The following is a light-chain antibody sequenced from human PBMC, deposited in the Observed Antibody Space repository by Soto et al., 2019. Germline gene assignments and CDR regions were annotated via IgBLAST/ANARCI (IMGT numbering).Light chain of an antibody. CDR3: LQDYTYPWT. CDR2: GAS. V-gene: IGKV1-6*01. CDR1: QGISNE. J-gene: IGKJ1*01. Sequence: MQMTQSPSSLSACVGDRVTITCRASQGISNELGWYQQRPGKAPKVLIYGASNLQSGVPSRFSGSASGTDFTLTISSLQPEDFATYYCLQDYTYPWTFGQGTKVDIK.